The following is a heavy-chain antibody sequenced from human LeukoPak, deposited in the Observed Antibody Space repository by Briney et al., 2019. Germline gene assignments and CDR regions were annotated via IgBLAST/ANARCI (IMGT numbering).Heavy chain of an antibody. V-gene: IGHV3-64*01. J-gene: IGHJ4*02. CDR2: ISSNGGST. Sequence: PGGSLRLSCAASGFTFSSYAMHWVRQAPGKELEYVSAISSNGGSTYYANSVKGRFTISRDNSKNTLYLQMGSLRAEDMAVYYCASGVFRYCSSTSCYTSDYWGQGTLVTVSS. D-gene: IGHD2-2*02. CDR3: ASGVFRYCSSTSCYTSDY. CDR1: GFTFSSYA.